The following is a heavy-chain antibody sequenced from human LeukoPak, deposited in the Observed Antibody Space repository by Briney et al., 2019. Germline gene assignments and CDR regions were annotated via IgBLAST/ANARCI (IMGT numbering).Heavy chain of an antibody. J-gene: IGHJ4*02. V-gene: IGHV4-39*01. Sequence: SETLSLTCAVSGGSIDGRSYNWGWVRQPPGKGLEWIGSIYDSLSAYYNPSLKSRVTISIDMSKKQFSLNLNSATAADSAVYYCARFVSIRGGIHLNYFDSWGQGRLVTVSS. CDR1: GGSIDGRSYN. D-gene: IGHD2-15*01. CDR2: IYDSLSA. CDR3: ARFVSIRGGIHLNYFDS.